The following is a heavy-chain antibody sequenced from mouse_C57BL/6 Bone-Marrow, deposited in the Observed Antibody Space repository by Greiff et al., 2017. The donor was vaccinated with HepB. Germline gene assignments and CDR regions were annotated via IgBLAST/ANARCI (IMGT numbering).Heavy chain of an antibody. J-gene: IGHJ2*01. D-gene: IGHD1-3*01. Sequence: EVQLQQSGAELVRPGASVKLSCTASGFNIKDDYMHWVKQRPEQGLEWIGWIDPENGDTEYASKFQGKATITADTSSNTAYLQLSILTSEDTAVYYCTTLFFSSPYYFDYWGQGTTLTVSS. CDR1: GFNIKDDY. CDR3: TTLFFSSPYYFDY. CDR2: IDPENGDT. V-gene: IGHV14-4*01.